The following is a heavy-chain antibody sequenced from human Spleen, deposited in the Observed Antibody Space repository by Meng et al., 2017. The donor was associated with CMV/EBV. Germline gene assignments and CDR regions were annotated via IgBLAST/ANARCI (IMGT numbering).Heavy chain of an antibody. CDR1: GFTFSRYW. D-gene: IGHD6-13*01. V-gene: IGHV3-74*01. Sequence: VSLVEAVRVFIQSGGVLRFSCASSGFTFSRYWMHWVRQAPGKGLVWVSRINSDGSSTNYADSVKGRFTISRDNAKNTLYLQLNSLRAEDTAVYYCATEAAAATRLDYWGQGTLVTVSS. J-gene: IGHJ4*02. CDR2: INSDGSST. CDR3: ATEAAAATRLDY.